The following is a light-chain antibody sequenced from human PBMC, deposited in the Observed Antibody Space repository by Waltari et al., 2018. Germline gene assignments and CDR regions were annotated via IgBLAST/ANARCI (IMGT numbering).Light chain of an antibody. Sequence: NFMLTQPHSVSESPGKTITISCTGSSGSIASNYVQWYQQRPGSAPTIVIYEDAHRPSWVPGRFSGAIDRSSHAASPTSSELKTEDEAGYYGQSYDDTSRWVFGGGTKLTVL. CDR3: QSYDDTSRWV. V-gene: IGLV6-57*02. CDR1: SGSIASNY. J-gene: IGLJ3*02. CDR2: EDA.